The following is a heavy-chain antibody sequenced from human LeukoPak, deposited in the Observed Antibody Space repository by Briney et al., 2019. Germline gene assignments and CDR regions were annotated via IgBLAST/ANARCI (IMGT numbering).Heavy chain of an antibody. Sequence: GGSLSLSCAASGFTFSSYSKNWIRQPPGKGLEWVSSINSSSSYIYYADSEKGRFTISSDNAKNYLYLQIHSPRADAAAAYYCARDLGYCSGGSSYFYNFDYWGQGTLVTVSS. V-gene: IGHV3-21*01. CDR3: ARDLGYCSGGSSYFYNFDY. CDR2: INSSSSYI. D-gene: IGHD2-15*01. J-gene: IGHJ4*02. CDR1: GFTFSSYS.